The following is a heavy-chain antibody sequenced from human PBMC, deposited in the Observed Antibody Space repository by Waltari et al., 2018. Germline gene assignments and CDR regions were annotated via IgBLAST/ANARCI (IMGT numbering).Heavy chain of an antibody. Sequence: EVQLVESGGGLVQPGGSLKLSCKVSGFNFKNFAVSLDRQAPGKGLEWVSTIGSGGDIYYGDSVKGRFFISRDNSKNTLYLQMNSLRVEDTAVYYCAKQQGWELFEYFFDYWGQGTLVSVS. CDR3: AKQQGWELFEYFFDY. CDR1: GFNFKNFA. CDR2: IGSGGDI. V-gene: IGHV3-23*04. D-gene: IGHD1-26*01. J-gene: IGHJ4*02.